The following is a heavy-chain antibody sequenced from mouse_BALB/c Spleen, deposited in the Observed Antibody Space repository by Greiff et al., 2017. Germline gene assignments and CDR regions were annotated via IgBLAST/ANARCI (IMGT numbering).Heavy chain of an antibody. D-gene: IGHD1-1*01. CDR1: GYTFTSYT. CDR3: ARLKTLYYDGSSSFYAMDY. J-gene: IGHJ4*01. V-gene: IGHV1-4*02. Sequence: QVQLKQSAAELARPGASVKMSCKASGYTFTSYTMHWVKQRPGQGLEWIGYINPSSGYTEYNQKFKDKTTLTADKSSSTAYMQLSSLTSEDSAVYYCARLKTLYYDGSSSFYAMDYWGQGTSVTVSS. CDR2: INPSSGYT.